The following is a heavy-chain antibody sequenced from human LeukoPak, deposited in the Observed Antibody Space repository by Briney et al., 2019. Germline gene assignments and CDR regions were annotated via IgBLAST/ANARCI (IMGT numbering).Heavy chain of an antibody. V-gene: IGHV5-51*01. CDR3: ARHGGRTYYYGSGSYSSGSYYYYGMDV. CDR2: IYPGDSDT. D-gene: IGHD3-10*01. CDR1: GYSFTSYW. Sequence: GESLKISCKGSGYSFTSYWIGWVRQMPGKGLEWMGIIYPGDSDTRYSPSFQGQVTISADKSISTAYLQWSSLKASDTAMYYCARHGGRTYYYGSGSYSSGSYYYYGMDVWGQGTTVTVSS. J-gene: IGHJ6*02.